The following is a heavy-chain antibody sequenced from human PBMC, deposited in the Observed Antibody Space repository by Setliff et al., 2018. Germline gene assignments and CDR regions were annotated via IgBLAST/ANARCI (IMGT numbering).Heavy chain of an antibody. J-gene: IGHJ6*02. V-gene: IGHV4-4*07. D-gene: IGHD5-12*01. CDR1: GGSIINSYY. CDR3: ARDQWVRSPPLYFSYSMDV. CDR2: ISTSGNT. Sequence: PSETLSLTCTVSGGSIINSYYWSWIRQPAGKGLEWIGRISTSGNTNYNPSLKSRVTVSLDTSKNQFSLKLTSVTAADTAVYYCARDQWVRSPPLYFSYSMDVWGQGTTVTVSS.